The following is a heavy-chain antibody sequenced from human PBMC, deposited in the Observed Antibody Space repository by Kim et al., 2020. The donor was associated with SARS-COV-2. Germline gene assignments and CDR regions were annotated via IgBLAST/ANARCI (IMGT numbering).Heavy chain of an antibody. CDR3: ARAIGSNDAFDI. D-gene: IGHD1-26*01. Sequence: SETLSLTCAVYGGSFSGYYWSWIRQPPGKGLEWIGEINHSGSTNYNPSLKSRVTISVDTSKNQFSLKLSSVTAADTAVYYCARAIGSNDAFDIWGQGTMV. CDR1: GGSFSGYY. V-gene: IGHV4-34*01. J-gene: IGHJ3*02. CDR2: INHSGST.